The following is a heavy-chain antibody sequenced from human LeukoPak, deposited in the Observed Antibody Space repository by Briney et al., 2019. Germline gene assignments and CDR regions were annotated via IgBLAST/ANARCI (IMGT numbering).Heavy chain of an antibody. CDR2: INANSGGA. D-gene: IGHD2-21*01. CDR1: GYTFTDNY. CDR3: ARNVYCGGDCNTIDY. Sequence: ASVKVSCKASGYTFTDNYIHWLRQAPGQGPEWMGWINANSGGAKYAQKFQGRVTMTRDTSINTAYMELERLTSDDTAIYYCARNVYCGGDCNTIDYWGRGTLVTVSS. V-gene: IGHV1-2*02. J-gene: IGHJ4*02.